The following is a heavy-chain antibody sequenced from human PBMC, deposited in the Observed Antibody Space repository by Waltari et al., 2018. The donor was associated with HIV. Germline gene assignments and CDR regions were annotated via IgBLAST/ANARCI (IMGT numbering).Heavy chain of an antibody. CDR1: GGTFSNSA. CDR3: ASSSRDTAMGAFDI. Sequence: QVQPVQSGAEVKKPGSSVKVSCKASGGTFSNSAINWVRQAPGQGLGWMGGIIPIFGSPNYRQKFQGRVTITANESTRTVYMKLSSLRSEDTAVYYCASSSRDTAMGAFDIWGQGTMVTVSS. J-gene: IGHJ3*02. CDR2: IIPIFGSP. D-gene: IGHD5-18*01. V-gene: IGHV1-69*01.